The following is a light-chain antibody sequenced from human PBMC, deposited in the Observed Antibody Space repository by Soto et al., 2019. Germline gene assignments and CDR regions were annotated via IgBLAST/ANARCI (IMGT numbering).Light chain of an antibody. CDR2: DVS. Sequence: QSVLTQPRSASGSPGQSITISCTGTSSDVGGYNYVSWYQQHPAKAPKLIIFDVSKRPSGVPNRFSGSKSGNTASLTISGLRAEDEADYYCCSYVGRNTYVFGTGTKGPS. CDR3: CSYVGRNTYV. J-gene: IGLJ1*01. CDR1: SSDVGGYNY. V-gene: IGLV2-11*01.